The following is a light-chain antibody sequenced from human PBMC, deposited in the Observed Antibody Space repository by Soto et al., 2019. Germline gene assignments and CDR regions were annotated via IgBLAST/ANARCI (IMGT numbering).Light chain of an antibody. CDR2: DTS. V-gene: IGKV3D-20*02. Sequence: TVLTQSPGTPSLCLGESDTPYGRRSQILTNSFMAWYQKKPGQPPRIPIYDTSNRATGIPSRFSGSGFGTDFNLTISRLEPEEFAVYEWQQRNNWTLTFGGGTKFEI. CDR3: QQRNNWTLT. J-gene: IGKJ4*01. CDR1: QILTNSF.